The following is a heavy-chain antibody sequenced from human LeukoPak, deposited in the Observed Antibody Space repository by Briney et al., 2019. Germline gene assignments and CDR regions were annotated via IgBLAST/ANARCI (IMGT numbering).Heavy chain of an antibody. Sequence: GASVKVSCKASGYTFTGYYMHWVRQAPGQGLEWMGIINPSGGSTSYAQKFQGRVTMTRDTSTSTVYMELSSLRSEDTAVYYCARDVDLTGYTGWPAGRGYWFDPWGQGTLVTVSS. CDR1: GYTFTGYY. D-gene: IGHD3-9*01. CDR3: ARDVDLTGYTGWPAGRGYWFDP. V-gene: IGHV1-46*01. J-gene: IGHJ5*02. CDR2: INPSGGST.